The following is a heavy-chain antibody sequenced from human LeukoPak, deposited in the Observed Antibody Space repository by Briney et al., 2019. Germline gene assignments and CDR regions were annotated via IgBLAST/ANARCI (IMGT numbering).Heavy chain of an antibody. CDR2: IYYSGST. Sequence: SETLSLTCTVSGGSISSGSYYWGWIRQPPGKGLEWIGSIYYSGSTYYNPSLKSRVTISVDTSKNQFSLKLSSVTAADTAVYYCARQMPYYYGSGSYCFDYWGQGTLVTVSS. CDR3: ARQMPYYYGSGSYCFDY. J-gene: IGHJ4*02. V-gene: IGHV4-39*01. D-gene: IGHD3-10*01. CDR1: GGSISSGSYY.